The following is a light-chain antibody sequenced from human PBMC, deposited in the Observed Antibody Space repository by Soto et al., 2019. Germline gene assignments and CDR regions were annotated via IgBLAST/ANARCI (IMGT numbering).Light chain of an antibody. J-gene: IGLJ1*01. CDR3: CSYEVISTYV. CDR2: EGS. CDR1: SSDVGGYDL. Sequence: QSALTQPASVSGSPGQSITISCTGTSSDVGGYDLVSWYQQHPGKAPKLMIYEGSKRPSGVSNRFSGSKSGNTASLTISGLQAEDEADYYCCSYEVISTYVFXTGTKVTVL. V-gene: IGLV2-23*01.